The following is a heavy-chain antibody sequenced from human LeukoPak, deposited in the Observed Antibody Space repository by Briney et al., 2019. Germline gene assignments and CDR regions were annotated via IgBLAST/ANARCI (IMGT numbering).Heavy chain of an antibody. CDR1: GFTFSSYG. CDR2: IRYDGNKK. J-gene: IGHJ4*02. D-gene: IGHD1-26*01. Sequence: PGGSLRLSCAASGFTFSSYGMHWVRQAPGKGLEWVAFIRYDGNKKYYADSVKGRFTISRDNSKNTLYLRMNSLRAEDTAVYYCAKAHRGSQWEYFDSGGKGTLVTVSS. V-gene: IGHV3-30*02. CDR3: AKAHRGSQWEYFDS.